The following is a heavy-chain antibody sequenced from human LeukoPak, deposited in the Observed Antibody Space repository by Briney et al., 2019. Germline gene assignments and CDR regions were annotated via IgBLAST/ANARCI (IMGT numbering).Heavy chain of an antibody. D-gene: IGHD3-10*01. Sequence: PSETLSLTCTVSGGSISSYYWSWIRQPPGKGLEWIGYIYYSGSTNYNPSLKSRVTISVDTSKNQFSLKLSSVTAADTAVYYCARSYGSDRYYFDYWGQGTLVTVSS. CDR1: GGSISSYY. CDR3: ARSYGSDRYYFDY. CDR2: IYYSGST. V-gene: IGHV4-59*01. J-gene: IGHJ4*02.